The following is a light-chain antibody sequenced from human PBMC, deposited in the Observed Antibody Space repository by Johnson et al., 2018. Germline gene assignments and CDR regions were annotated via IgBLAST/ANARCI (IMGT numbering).Light chain of an antibody. Sequence: QSVLTQPPSVSAAPGQKVTISCSGSSSNIGNNYVSWYQQLPGTAPKLLIYENNKRPSGIPDRFSGSKSGTSATPGITGLQTGDEADDYCGTWDSSLSAGNVFGTVTKVTVL. CDR1: SSNIGNNY. CDR3: GTWDSSLSAGNV. CDR2: ENN. V-gene: IGLV1-51*02. J-gene: IGLJ1*01.